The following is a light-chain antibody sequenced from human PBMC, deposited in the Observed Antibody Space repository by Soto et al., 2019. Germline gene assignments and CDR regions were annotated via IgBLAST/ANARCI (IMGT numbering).Light chain of an antibody. CDR1: QSVDRY. V-gene: IGKV3-11*01. Sequence: GFSQSPHTLSLSTGETATLSCRASQSVDRYVAWYQQKVGQAPRLLIYDAYSRATGVGARFTGSGSATDFSLTITSLEPEDFAVYYCQQRGKWPSTFGPRTKVAIK. CDR2: DAY. J-gene: IGKJ2*02. CDR3: QQRGKWPST.